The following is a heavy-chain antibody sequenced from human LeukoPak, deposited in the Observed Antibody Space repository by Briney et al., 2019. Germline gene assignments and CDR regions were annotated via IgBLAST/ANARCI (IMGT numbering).Heavy chain of an antibody. J-gene: IGHJ1*01. D-gene: IGHD3-22*01. CDR2: IKSDGST. CDR3: ARAPSEIGGYYPEYFRH. CDR1: GFTISTYW. Sequence: PGGSLRLSCAASGFTISTYWMHWVRQAPGKGLVWVSRIKSDGSTNYADSVKGRFTISRDNAHNTLSLQMNSLRPEDTGVYYCARAPSEIGGYYPEYFRHWGQGTLVTVSS. V-gene: IGHV3-74*01.